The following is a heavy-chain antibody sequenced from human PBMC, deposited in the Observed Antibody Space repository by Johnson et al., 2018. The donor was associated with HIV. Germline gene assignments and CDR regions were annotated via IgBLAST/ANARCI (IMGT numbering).Heavy chain of an antibody. CDR3: VLQFLEWLSSDAFDI. V-gene: IGHV3-23*04. J-gene: IGHJ3*02. CDR1: GLTFSNYA. CDR2: ISGSGANT. Sequence: VQLVESGGDLVQPGGSLRLSCAASGLTFSNYAMSWVRQAPGKGLEWVSAISGSGANTYYADSVKGRFTISRDNSKNTLYLQMNSLRAEDTAVYYCVLQFLEWLSSDAFDIWGQGTMVTVSS. D-gene: IGHD3-3*01.